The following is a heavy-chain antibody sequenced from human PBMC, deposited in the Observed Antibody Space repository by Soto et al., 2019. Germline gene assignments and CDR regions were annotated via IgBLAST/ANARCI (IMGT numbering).Heavy chain of an antibody. CDR3: ARVFRAGGSCYSDSCSYYYGMDV. V-gene: IGHV3-48*02. D-gene: IGHD2-15*01. J-gene: IGHJ6*02. CDR2: ISSSSSTI. CDR1: GFTFSSYS. Sequence: GGSLRLSCAASGFTFSSYSMNWVRQAPGKGLEWVSYISSSSSTIYYADSVKGRFTISRDNAKNSLYLQMNSLRDEDTAVYYCARVFRAGGSCYSDSCSYYYGMDVWGQGTTVTVSS.